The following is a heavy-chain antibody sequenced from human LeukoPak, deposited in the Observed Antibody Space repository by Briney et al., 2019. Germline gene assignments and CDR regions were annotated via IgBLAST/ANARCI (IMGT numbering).Heavy chain of an antibody. J-gene: IGHJ4*02. CDR2: IYYSGST. D-gene: IGHD5-18*01. Sequence: SETLSLTCTVSGGSISSSSYYWGWIRQPPGKGLEWIGSIYYSGSTYYNPSLKSRVTISVDTSKNQFSLKLSSVTAADTAVYYCARDFRVKGYSYGYDFDYWGQGTLVTVSS. CDR3: ARDFRVKGYSYGYDFDY. CDR1: GGSISSSSYY. V-gene: IGHV4-39*07.